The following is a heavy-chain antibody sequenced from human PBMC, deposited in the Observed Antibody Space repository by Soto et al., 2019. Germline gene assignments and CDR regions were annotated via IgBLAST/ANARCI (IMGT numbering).Heavy chain of an antibody. CDR3: ARETGLWQIVAGDWFDP. D-gene: IGHD6-6*01. Sequence: SETLSLTCTVSGGSISSYYWSWIRQPAGKGLEWIGRIYTSGSTNYNPSLKSRVTMSVDTSKNQFSLKLSSVTAADTAVYYCARETGLWQIVAGDWFDPWGPGTLVTVSS. CDR1: GGSISSYY. J-gene: IGHJ5*02. V-gene: IGHV4-4*07. CDR2: IYTSGST.